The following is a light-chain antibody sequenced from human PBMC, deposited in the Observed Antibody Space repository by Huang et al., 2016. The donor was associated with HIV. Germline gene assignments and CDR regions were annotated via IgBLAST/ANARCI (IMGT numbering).Light chain of an antibody. CDR3: HQYNNWPPWT. Sequence: EMVMTQSPATLSVSPGERATLSCRASQSVSSNLAWYQQKPGQAPSLLIYGESTRATGIPARFSGSGSGTEFALTISSLQSEDFAVFYCHQYNNWPPWTFGQGTKVEIK. V-gene: IGKV3-15*01. J-gene: IGKJ1*01. CDR2: GES. CDR1: QSVSSN.